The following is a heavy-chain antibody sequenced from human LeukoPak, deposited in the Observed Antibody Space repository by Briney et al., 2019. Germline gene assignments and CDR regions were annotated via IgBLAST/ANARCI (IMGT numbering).Heavy chain of an antibody. CDR2: IIPILGIA. D-gene: IGHD2-15*01. J-gene: IGHJ3*02. CDR3: ARVGGHDAFDI. Sequence: ASVKVSCKASGYTFTSYDINWVRQATGQGLEWMGRIIPILGIANYAQKFQGRVTITADKSTSTAYMELSSLRSEDTAVYYCARVGGHDAFDIWGQGTMVTVSS. V-gene: IGHV1-69*04. CDR1: GYTFTSYD.